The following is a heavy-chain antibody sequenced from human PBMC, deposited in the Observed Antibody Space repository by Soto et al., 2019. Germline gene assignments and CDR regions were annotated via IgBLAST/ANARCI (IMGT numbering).Heavy chain of an antibody. CDR2: IYYSGST. Sequence: VCQTGTFSVGADSSGGFSWTWLRQPPGKGLEWIGYIYYSGSTNYNPSLKSRVTISVDTSKNQFPLKLSSVTAADTAVYYCAIDLLAAAGTFMVYYVMDLLGHGTTVTVSS. V-gene: IGHV4-61*08. CDR3: AIDLLAAAGTFMVYYVMDL. CDR1: VGADSSGGFS. J-gene: IGHJ6*02. D-gene: IGHD6-13*01.